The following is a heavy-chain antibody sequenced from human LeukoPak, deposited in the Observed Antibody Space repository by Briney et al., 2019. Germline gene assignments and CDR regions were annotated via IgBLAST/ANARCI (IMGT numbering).Heavy chain of an antibody. CDR2: INHSGGT. V-gene: IGHV4-34*01. D-gene: IGHD5-12*01. J-gene: IGHJ5*02. Sequence: SETLSLTCAVYGGSFSGYYWSWIRQTPGKGLEWIGEINHSGGTNYNPSLKSRVTISVDTSKNQFSLKLSSVTAADTAVFYCARVRKNGYGKTLNWFDPWGQGTLVTVSS. CDR3: ARVRKNGYGKTLNWFDP. CDR1: GGSFSGYY.